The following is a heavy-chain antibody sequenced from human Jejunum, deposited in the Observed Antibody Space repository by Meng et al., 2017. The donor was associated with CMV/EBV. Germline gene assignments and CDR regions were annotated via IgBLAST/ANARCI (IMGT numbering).Heavy chain of an antibody. V-gene: IGHV3-23*01. D-gene: IGHD6-19*01. CDR1: GFTFSSYG. CDR2: ISSGGGGT. Sequence: VSCAASGFTFSSYGMSWVRQAPGKGLEWVSSISSGGGGTYYADSVKGRFTISRDNSKTTLFLQMNSLRAEDTAVYYCAKKVTGTLDNWGQGALVTVSS. J-gene: IGHJ4*02. CDR3: AKKVTGTLDN.